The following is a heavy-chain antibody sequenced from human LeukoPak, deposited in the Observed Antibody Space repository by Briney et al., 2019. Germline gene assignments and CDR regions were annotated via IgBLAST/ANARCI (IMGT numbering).Heavy chain of an antibody. J-gene: IGHJ4*02. D-gene: IGHD3-22*01. Sequence: PGWALSLSCVACGFTFRNYWLPWVRQAPGKGLVWVSRINRDGSSRHYADTVKGPFTISRDNAKNTLHLQMTSLRAEDTAVYYCARGGPDSSDYSSLFDYWGRGILVTVSS. CDR3: ARGGPDSSDYSSLFDY. CDR2: INRDGSSR. V-gene: IGHV3-74*01. CDR1: GFTFRNYW.